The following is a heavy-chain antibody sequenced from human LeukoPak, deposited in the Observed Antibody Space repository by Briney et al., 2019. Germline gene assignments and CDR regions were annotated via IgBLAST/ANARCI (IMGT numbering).Heavy chain of an antibody. CDR3: ARGVGATRFDY. V-gene: IGHV6-1*01. Sequence: SQTLSLTCAISGDSVSSNNAAWSWIRQSPSRGLVWLGRTYYRSKWYNDYALSVTGRITFNPDTFKNQFSLQLNSVTPDDTAVYYCARGVGATRFDYWGQGTLVTISS. J-gene: IGHJ4*02. CDR2: TYYRSKWYN. CDR1: GDSVSSNNAA. D-gene: IGHD1-26*01.